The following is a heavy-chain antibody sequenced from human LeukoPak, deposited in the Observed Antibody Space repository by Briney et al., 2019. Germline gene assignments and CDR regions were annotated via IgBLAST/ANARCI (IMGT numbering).Heavy chain of an antibody. CDR1: GFTFGDYA. CDR3: TRVRVSGDSSGYYYWYYYYYMDV. D-gene: IGHD3-22*01. V-gene: IGHV3-49*04. J-gene: IGHJ6*03. Sequence: GGSLRLSCTASGFTFGDYAMSWVRQAPGKGLEWVGFIRSKAYGGTTEYAASVKGRFTISRDDSKSIAYLQMNSLKTEDTAVYYCTRVRVSGDSSGYYYWYYYYYMDVWGKGTTVTVSS. CDR2: IRSKAYGGTT.